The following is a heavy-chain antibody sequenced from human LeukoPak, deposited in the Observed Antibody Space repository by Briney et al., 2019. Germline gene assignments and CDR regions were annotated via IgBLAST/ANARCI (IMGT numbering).Heavy chain of an antibody. CDR2: INQDGTEK. J-gene: IGHJ4*02. CDR1: GFPFSTYW. CDR3: ARVINGPDY. D-gene: IGHD3-16*01. V-gene: IGHV3-7*01. Sequence: GGSLRLSCAASGFPFSTYWMSWVRQAPGKGLEWVANINQDGTEKYYVDSVKGRFTISRDYAKNSLYLQMNSLRAEDTAVYYCARVINGPDYWGQGTLVTVSS.